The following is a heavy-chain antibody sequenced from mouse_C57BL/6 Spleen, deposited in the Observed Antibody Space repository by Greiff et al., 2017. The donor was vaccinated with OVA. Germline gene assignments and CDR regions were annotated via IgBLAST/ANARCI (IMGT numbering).Heavy chain of an antibody. CDR1: GYAFSSYW. J-gene: IGHJ4*01. D-gene: IGHD1-1*01. CDR2: IYPGDGDT. CDR3: ARYGTTVVAEDYYAMDY. Sequence: VQLHESGAELVKPGASVKISCKASGYAFSSYWMNWVKQRPGKGLEWIGQIYPGDGDTNYNGKFKGKATLTADKSSSTAYMQLSSLTSEDSAVYFCARYGTTVVAEDYYAMDYWGQGTSVTVSS. V-gene: IGHV1-80*01.